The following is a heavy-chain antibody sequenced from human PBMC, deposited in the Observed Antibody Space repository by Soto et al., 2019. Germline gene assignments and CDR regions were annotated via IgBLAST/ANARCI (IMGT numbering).Heavy chain of an antibody. D-gene: IGHD6-6*01. V-gene: IGHV6-1*01. CDR3: ARGQGSSSWRRYYYYMDV. Sequence: SQTLSLTCAISGGSVSSNSAAWNWIRQSPSRGLEWLGRTYYRSKWYNDYAVSVKSRITINPDTSKNQFSLQLNSVTPEDTAVYYCARGQGSSSWRRYYYYMDVWGKGTTVTVSS. CDR2: TYYRSKWYN. J-gene: IGHJ6*03. CDR1: GGSVSSNSAA.